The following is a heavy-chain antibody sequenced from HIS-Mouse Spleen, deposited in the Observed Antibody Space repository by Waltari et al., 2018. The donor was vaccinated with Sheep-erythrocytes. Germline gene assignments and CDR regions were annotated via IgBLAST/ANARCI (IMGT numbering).Heavy chain of an antibody. CDR3: ARIKASYYDSSGYYAFDI. CDR1: GFSPSNARMG. J-gene: IGHJ3*02. CDR2: IFSNDEK. Sequence: QVTLKESGPVLVKPTETLTLTCPVPGFSPSNARMGLSWLRQPPGKALEWLAHIFSNDEKSYSTSLKSRLTISKDTSKSQVVLTMTNMDPVDTATYYCARIKASYYDSSGYYAFDIWGQGTMVTVSS. D-gene: IGHD3-22*01. V-gene: IGHV2-26*01.